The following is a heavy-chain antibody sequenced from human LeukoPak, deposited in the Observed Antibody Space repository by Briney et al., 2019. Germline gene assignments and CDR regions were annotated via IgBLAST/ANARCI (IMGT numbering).Heavy chain of an antibody. Sequence: GGSLRLSCAASGFTFSNYWMNWVRRAPGKGLEWGANLKQDGRVKNYVDSVKGRFPISRDNAKNSLFLQMNSLRADDTAVYYCARGRGWLEDYWGQGTLVTVSS. CDR2: LKQDGRVK. J-gene: IGHJ4*02. V-gene: IGHV3-7*05. CDR3: ARGRGWLEDY. CDR1: GFTFSNYW. D-gene: IGHD5-12*01.